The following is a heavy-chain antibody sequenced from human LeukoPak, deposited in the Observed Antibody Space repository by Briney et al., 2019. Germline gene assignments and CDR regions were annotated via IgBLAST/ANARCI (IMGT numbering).Heavy chain of an antibody. D-gene: IGHD6-6*01. J-gene: IGHJ4*02. Sequence: GRSLRLSCAASGFTFRSYGMHWVRQAPGKGLEWVAVIWYDGSNKYYADSVKGRFTISRDNSKNTLYLQMNSLRAEDTAVYYCARDAGSSRIYFDYWGQGTLVTVSS. V-gene: IGHV3-33*01. CDR2: IWYDGSNK. CDR3: ARDAGSSRIYFDY. CDR1: GFTFRSYG.